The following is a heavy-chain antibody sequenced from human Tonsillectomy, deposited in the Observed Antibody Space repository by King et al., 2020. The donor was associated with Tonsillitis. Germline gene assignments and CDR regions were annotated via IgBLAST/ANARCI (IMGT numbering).Heavy chain of an antibody. V-gene: IGHV4-31*03. J-gene: IGHJ6*02. CDR3: ARDLNYYGVDV. Sequence: QLQESGPGLVKPSQTLSLTCTVSGGSVSSGGYYWSWIRQHPGKGLEWIGYIYYSGTTYYNPSLKSRVTISVETSKNQFSLKLSSVTAADTAVYFCARDLNYYGVDVWGQGTTVTVSS. CDR1: GGSVSSGGYY. CDR2: IYYSGTT.